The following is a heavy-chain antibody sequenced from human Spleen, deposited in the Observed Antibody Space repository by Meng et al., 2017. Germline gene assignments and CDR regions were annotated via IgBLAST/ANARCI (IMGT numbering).Heavy chain of an antibody. D-gene: IGHD6-19*01. CDR1: GFTFSNYA. J-gene: IGHJ5*02. CDR3: AKDRIAVAGGGWFDP. V-gene: IGHV3-23*01. Sequence: GGSLRLSCAASGFTFSNYAMNWVRQAPGKGLEWVSTLSGSGFTTFYADSVKGRFTISRDNSNNMLFLQMSSLRAEDTAGYYCAKDRIAVAGGGWFDPWGQGTLVTVSS. CDR2: LSGSGFTT.